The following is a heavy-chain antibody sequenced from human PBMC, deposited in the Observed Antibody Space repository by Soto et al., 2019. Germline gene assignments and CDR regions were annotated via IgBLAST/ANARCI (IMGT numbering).Heavy chain of an antibody. V-gene: IGHV3-23*01. CDR1: GFTLSSYA. CDR2: ISGSGGST. CDR3: AKVSPVTMIVVVIAPFDY. Sequence: XGSLRLSCAAAGFTLSSYAMSWVRQAPGKGLEWVSAISGSGGSTYYADSVKGRFTISRDNSKNTLYLQMNSLRAEDTAVYYCAKVSPVTMIVVVIAPFDYWGQGTLVTVSS. J-gene: IGHJ4*02. D-gene: IGHD3-22*01.